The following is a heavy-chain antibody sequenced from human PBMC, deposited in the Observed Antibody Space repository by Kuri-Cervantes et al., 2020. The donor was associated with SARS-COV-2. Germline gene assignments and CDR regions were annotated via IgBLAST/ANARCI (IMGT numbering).Heavy chain of an antibody. J-gene: IGHJ6*02. CDR1: GYTFTSYG. CDR2: IGAYNGNT. D-gene: IGHD3-10*01. V-gene: IGHV1-18*01. Sequence: ASVKVSCKASGYTFTSYGISWVRQAPGQGLEWMGWIGAYNGNTNYAQKLQGRVTMTTDTSTSTAYMELRSLRSDDTAVYYCARERGGYYGSVRRGYYYYGMDVWGQGTTVTVSS. CDR3: ARERGGYYGSVRRGYYYYGMDV.